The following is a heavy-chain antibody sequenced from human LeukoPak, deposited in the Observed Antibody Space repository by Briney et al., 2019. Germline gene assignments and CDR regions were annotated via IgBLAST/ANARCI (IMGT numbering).Heavy chain of an antibody. J-gene: IGHJ4*02. CDR1: GFTFSSYG. Sequence: GVSLRLSCAASGFTFSSYGMHWVRQAPGKGLEWVAVISYDGSNKYYADSVKGRFTISRDNSKNTLYLQMNSLRAEDTAVYYCAKGRAQFDYWGQGTLVTVSS. V-gene: IGHV3-30*18. CDR2: ISYDGSNK. CDR3: AKGRAQFDY.